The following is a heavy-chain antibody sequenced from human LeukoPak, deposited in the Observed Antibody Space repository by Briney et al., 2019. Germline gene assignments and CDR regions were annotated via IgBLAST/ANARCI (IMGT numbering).Heavy chain of an antibody. V-gene: IGHV3-7*01. CDR2: IKEDGSEK. D-gene: IGHD6-19*01. CDR1: GFTFSIYW. J-gene: IGHJ4*02. CDR3: AREVGYTSGYYGYYFDY. Sequence: GGSLRLSCAASGFTFSIYWMSWVRQAPGKGLEWVANIKEDGSEKYYVDSVKGRFTISRDNAKNSLYLQMNSLRAEDTAVYYCAREVGYTSGYYGYYFDYWGQGSLVTVSS.